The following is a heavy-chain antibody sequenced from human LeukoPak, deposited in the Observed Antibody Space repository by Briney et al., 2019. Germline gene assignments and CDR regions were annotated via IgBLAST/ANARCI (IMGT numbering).Heavy chain of an antibody. J-gene: IGHJ4*02. CDR3: ARHRGAYCSGGNCYSSYYFDY. V-gene: IGHV4-59*08. D-gene: IGHD2-15*01. Sequence: SETLSLTCTVSGGSISSYYWSWIRQPPGKGLEWIGYIYYSGSTNYNPSLKSRVTISVDTSKKQFSLRLSAVTAADTAVYYCARHRGAYCSGGNCYSSYYFDYWGQGTLVTVSS. CDR2: IYYSGST. CDR1: GGSISSYY.